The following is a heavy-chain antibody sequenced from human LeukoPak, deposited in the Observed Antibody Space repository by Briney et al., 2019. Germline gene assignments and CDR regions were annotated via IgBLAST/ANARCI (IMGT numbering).Heavy chain of an antibody. J-gene: IGHJ4*02. Sequence: PGGSLRLSCAASGFTFTDHYVDWVRQAPGRGLEWVGRCRNKANSYTTEFAASVKGRFSTSRDDSKNSLYLQMNSLKTEDTAVYYCARDLGYDSSGYPEDYWGQGTLVTVSS. CDR1: GFTFTDHY. V-gene: IGHV3-72*01. CDR2: CRNKANSYTT. D-gene: IGHD3-22*01. CDR3: ARDLGYDSSGYPEDY.